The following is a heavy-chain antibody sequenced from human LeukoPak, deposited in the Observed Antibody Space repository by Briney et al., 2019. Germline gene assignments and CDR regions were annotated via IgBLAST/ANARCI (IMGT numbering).Heavy chain of an antibody. CDR3: ARGLDYYGSSGYYFDY. CDR1: GYPFTSYD. V-gene: IGHV1-8*03. Sequence: GASVKVSCTAAGYPFTSYDINWVRQATGQGLEWMGWMNPNSGNTGYAQKCQGRVTITRNTAISTASMELSSLTAEESAAYYCARGLDYYGSSGYYFDYWGQGTLVTVSS. D-gene: IGHD3-22*01. J-gene: IGHJ4*02. CDR2: MNPNSGNT.